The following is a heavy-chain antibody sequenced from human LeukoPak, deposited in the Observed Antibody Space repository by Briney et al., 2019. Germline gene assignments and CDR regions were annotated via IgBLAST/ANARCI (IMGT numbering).Heavy chain of an antibody. CDR3: ARSSVSAYAFDI. V-gene: IGHV3-43*02. J-gene: IGHJ3*02. Sequence: PGGSLRLSCAASGFTFDDYAMHWVRQAPGKGLEWVSLIGGDGGSTYYADSVKGRFTISRDNSKNSLFLQMNSLRAEDTALYYCARSSVSAYAFDIWGQGTMVTVSS. CDR2: IGGDGGST. CDR1: GFTFDDYA. D-gene: IGHD6-6*01.